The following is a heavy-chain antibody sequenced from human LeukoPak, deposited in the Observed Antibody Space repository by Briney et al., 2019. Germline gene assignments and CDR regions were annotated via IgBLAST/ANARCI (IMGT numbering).Heavy chain of an antibody. V-gene: IGHV3-48*01. CDR3: AKDRNRPEGQAPTTVTKDYYYYGMDV. CDR1: GFTFSSYS. J-gene: IGHJ6*02. D-gene: IGHD4-17*01. Sequence: GGSLRLSCAASGFTFSSYSMNWVRQAPGKGLEWVSYISSSSSTIYYADSVKGRFTISRDNSKNTLYLQMNSLRAEDTAVYYCAKDRNRPEGQAPTTVTKDYYYYGMDVWGQGTTVTVSS. CDR2: ISSSSSTI.